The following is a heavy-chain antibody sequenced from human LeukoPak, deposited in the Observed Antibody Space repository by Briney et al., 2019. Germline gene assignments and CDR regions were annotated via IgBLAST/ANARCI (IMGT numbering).Heavy chain of an antibody. CDR1: GGSISSSSYY. CDR3: ARRWAQRTLYFDY. D-gene: IGHD1-1*01. CDR2: IYYSGST. V-gene: IGHV4-39*01. Sequence: SETLSLTRTVSGGSISSSSYYWGWIRQPPGKGLEWIGSIYYSGSTYYNPSLKSRITISVDTSKNQFSLKLSSVTAADTAVYYCARRWAQRTLYFDYWGQGTLVTVSS. J-gene: IGHJ4*02.